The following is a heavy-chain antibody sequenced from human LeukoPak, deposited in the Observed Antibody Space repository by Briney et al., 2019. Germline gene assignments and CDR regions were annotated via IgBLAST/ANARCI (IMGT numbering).Heavy chain of an antibody. Sequence: PGGSLRLSCAASGFTFSSYGMHWVRQAPGKGLEWVAVISYDGSNKYYADSVKGRFTISRDNSKNTLYLQMNSLRAEDTAVYYCASPIAGAFDIWGQGTMVTVSS. CDR1: GFTFSSYG. D-gene: IGHD2-21*01. CDR3: ASPIAGAFDI. CDR2: ISYDGSNK. J-gene: IGHJ3*02. V-gene: IGHV3-30*03.